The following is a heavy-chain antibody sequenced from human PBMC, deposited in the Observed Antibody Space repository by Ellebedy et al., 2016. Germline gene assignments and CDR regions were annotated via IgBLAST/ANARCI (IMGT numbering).Heavy chain of an antibody. Sequence: GGSLRLSCSASGFRFSEHYMSWFRQAPGKGLEWVSYISTTVSFTNYAESVKGRFTISRDNSKNTVELHMSSLRPDDSAVYYCASGLRSLEDVGLFDYWGQGTPVTVSS. CDR2: ISTTVSFT. V-gene: IGHV3-11*06. D-gene: IGHD3-10*01. CDR1: GFRFSEHY. CDR3: ASGLRSLEDVGLFDY. J-gene: IGHJ4*02.